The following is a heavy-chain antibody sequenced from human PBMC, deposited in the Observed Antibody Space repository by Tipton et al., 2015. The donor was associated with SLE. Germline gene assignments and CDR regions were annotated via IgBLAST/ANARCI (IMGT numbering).Heavy chain of an antibody. V-gene: IGHV4-39*07. J-gene: IGHJ6*02. Sequence: TLSLTCTVSGGSISRLTYYWGWIRQPPGKGLEWMGSSHLYGTPYDNPSLKSRVSISVDTSRNQFSLRLTSVTAADTAVYYCARGMLTWRGAIVGVDVWGQGTTVIVSS. CDR2: SHLYGTP. D-gene: IGHD2-8*01. CDR3: ARGMLTWRGAIVGVDV. CDR1: GGSISRLTYY.